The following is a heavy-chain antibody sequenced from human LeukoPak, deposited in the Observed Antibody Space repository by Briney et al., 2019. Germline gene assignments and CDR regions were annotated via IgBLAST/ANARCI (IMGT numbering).Heavy chain of an antibody. CDR3: AKGGNYYYYYMDV. V-gene: IGHV3-9*03. Sequence: GGSLRLSCAASGFTFDDYAMHWVRQAPGKGLEWVSGISWNSGSIGYADSVKGRFTISRDNAKNSLYLQMNSLRAEDMALYYCAKGGNYYYYYMDVWGQGTLVTVSS. CDR2: ISWNSGSI. CDR1: GFTFDDYA. J-gene: IGHJ6*03.